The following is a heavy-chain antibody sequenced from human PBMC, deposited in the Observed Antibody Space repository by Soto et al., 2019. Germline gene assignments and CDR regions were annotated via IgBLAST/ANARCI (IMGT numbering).Heavy chain of an antibody. CDR3: AREGYNLLTGDYSYYYAMDV. V-gene: IGHV1-2*04. Sequence: QVQLVQSWAEVKKPGASVKVSCRASGYTFTDYYVHWVRQAPGQGLEWMGWINPNSGDTNYAQKVQGWVTMTRDTSISTAYMELSRLKSDDTAVYYCAREGYNLLTGDYSYYYAMDVWGQGTTVTVSS. CDR2: INPNSGDT. D-gene: IGHD3-9*01. CDR1: GYTFTDYY. J-gene: IGHJ6*02.